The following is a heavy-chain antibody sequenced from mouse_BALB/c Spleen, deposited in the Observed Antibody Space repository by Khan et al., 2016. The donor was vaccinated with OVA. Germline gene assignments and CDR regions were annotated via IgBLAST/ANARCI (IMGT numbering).Heavy chain of an antibody. CDR1: GFSLSRYS. Sequence: QVQLKESGPGLVAPSQSLSITCTVSGFSLSRYSVHWVRQPPGKGLEWLGMIWGDGSTDYNSALKSRLSISKDNSKSQVFLKMNSLQTDDTAMYSCARNLYGGGYWYFDVWGAGTTVTVSS. D-gene: IGHD1-1*01. CDR2: IWGDGST. CDR3: ARNLYGGGYWYFDV. V-gene: IGHV2-6-4*01. J-gene: IGHJ1*01.